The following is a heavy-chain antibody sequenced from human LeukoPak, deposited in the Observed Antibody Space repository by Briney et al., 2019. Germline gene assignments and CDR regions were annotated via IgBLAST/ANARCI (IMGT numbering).Heavy chain of an antibody. D-gene: IGHD3-22*01. CDR2: IYPGDSDT. V-gene: IGHV5-51*01. J-gene: IGHJ3*02. Sequence: GASLQISCKASGSSFTSYWIGWVRQLPGKGLEWMGIIYPGDSDTRYSPSFQGQVTISADKSISTAYLQWSSLKASDTAMYYCARKGYYYDSSGYYHSAFDIWGQGTMVTVSS. CDR1: GSSFTSYW. CDR3: ARKGYYYDSSGYYHSAFDI.